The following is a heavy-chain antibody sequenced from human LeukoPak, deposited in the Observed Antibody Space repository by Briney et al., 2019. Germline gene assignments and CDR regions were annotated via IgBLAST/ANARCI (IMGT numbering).Heavy chain of an antibody. CDR1: GFTFSSYS. J-gene: IGHJ6*02. CDR3: ARDRKLLWFGELPNLDYYYGMDV. CDR2: ISSSSSYI. D-gene: IGHD3-10*01. V-gene: IGHV3-21*01. Sequence: GGSLRLSCAASGFTFSSYSMNWVRQAPGKGLEWVSSISSSSSYIYYADSVKGRFTISRDNAKNSLYLQMNSLRAEDTAVYYCARDRKLLWFGELPNLDYYYGMDVWGQGTTVTVSS.